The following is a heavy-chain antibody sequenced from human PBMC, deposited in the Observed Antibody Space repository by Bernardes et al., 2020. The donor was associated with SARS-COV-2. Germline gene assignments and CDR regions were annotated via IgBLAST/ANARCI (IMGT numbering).Heavy chain of an antibody. Sequence: SETLSLTCTVSGGSISSGGYYWSWIRQHPGKGLEWIGYIYYSGSTYYNPSLKSRVTISVDTSKNQFSLKLSSVTAADTAVYYCARADSSSSLKAWYFDYWGQGTLVTVSS. CDR3: ARADSSSSLKAWYFDY. D-gene: IGHD6-6*01. V-gene: IGHV4-31*03. J-gene: IGHJ4*02. CDR2: IYYSGST. CDR1: GGSISSGGYY.